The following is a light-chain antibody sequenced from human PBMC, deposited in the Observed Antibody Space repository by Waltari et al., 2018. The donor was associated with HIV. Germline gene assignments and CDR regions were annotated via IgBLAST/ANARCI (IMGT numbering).Light chain of an antibody. Sequence: QSALTQPASVSGSPGQSVTISCTGPNSNFGLYNFVSWYQQYPGNVPRVIIYEVTSRPSGVPQRFSGSRSGNTASLTISGLQVEDEAVYYCSTHTGNDTLEFGGGTKLTVL. CDR2: EVT. V-gene: IGLV2-14*03. CDR1: NSNFGLYNF. CDR3: STHTGNDTLE. J-gene: IGLJ2*01.